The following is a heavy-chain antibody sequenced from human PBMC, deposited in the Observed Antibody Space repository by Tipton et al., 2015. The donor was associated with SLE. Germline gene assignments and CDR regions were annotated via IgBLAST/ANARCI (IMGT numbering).Heavy chain of an antibody. CDR1: GGSITSYY. CDR3: ARVRLTGDSLGFDY. Sequence: TLSLTCTVSGGSITSYYWSWIRQPPGKGLEWIGYIYYSGSTNYNPSLMSRVTISLDTSKNQFSLKLSSVTAADTAVYYCARVRLTGDSLGFDYWGQGTLVPVPS. V-gene: IGHV4-59*01. J-gene: IGHJ4*02. D-gene: IGHD7-27*01. CDR2: IYYSGST.